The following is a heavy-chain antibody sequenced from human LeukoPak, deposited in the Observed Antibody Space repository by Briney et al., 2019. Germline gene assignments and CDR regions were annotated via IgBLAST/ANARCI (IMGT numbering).Heavy chain of an antibody. CDR3: ARYGATDAFDI. D-gene: IGHD4/OR15-4a*01. CDR1: GYTFTSYY. Sequence: ASVKVSCKASGYTFTSYYMHWVRQAPGQGLEWMGIINPSGGSTSYAQKFQGRVTMTRDNAKNSLYLQMNSLRAEDTAVYYCARYGATDAFDIWGQGTMVTVSS. J-gene: IGHJ3*02. V-gene: IGHV1-46*01. CDR2: INPSGGST.